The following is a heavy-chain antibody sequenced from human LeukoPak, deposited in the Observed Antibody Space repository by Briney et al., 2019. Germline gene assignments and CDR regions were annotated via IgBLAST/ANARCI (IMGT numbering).Heavy chain of an antibody. CDR1: GFSFSSYA. Sequence: GRSLRLPCAASGFSFSSYAMHWVRQAPGKGLEWVAVMSSDGTNTYYAASVKGRFTISRDISKNTLYLQMNSLRAEDTAVYYCAREVSVVRGVNWGQGTLVTVSS. J-gene: IGHJ4*02. CDR3: AREVSVVRGVN. D-gene: IGHD3-10*01. CDR2: MSSDGTNT. V-gene: IGHV3-30-3*01.